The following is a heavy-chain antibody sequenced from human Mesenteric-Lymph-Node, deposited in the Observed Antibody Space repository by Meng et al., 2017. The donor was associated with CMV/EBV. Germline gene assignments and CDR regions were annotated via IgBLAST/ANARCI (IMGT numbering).Heavy chain of an antibody. CDR1: GFTFSSYG. J-gene: IGHJ4*02. V-gene: IGHV3-23*01. D-gene: IGHD2-2*01. CDR2: ISGSGGST. CDR3: AKTGYCSSTSCHPHMYYFDY. Sequence: GESLKISCAASGFTFSSYGMHWVRQAPGKGLEWASAISGSGGSTYYADSVKGRFTISRDNSKNTLYLQMNSLRAEDTAVYYCAKTGYCSSTSCHPHMYYFDYWGQGTLVTVSS.